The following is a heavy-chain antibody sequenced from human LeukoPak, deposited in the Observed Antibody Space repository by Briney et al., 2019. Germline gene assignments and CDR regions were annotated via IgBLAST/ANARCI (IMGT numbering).Heavy chain of an antibody. V-gene: IGHV3-21*01. CDR1: GFTFSSYI. CDR2: ISSSSSYI. Sequence: GGSLRLSCAASGFTFSSYIMNWVRQAPGRGLEWVSSISSSSSYIYYADSVKGRFTISRDNAKNSLYLQMNSLRAEDTAVYYCARDAEYSSHSFDYWGQGTLVTVSS. D-gene: IGHD6-6*01. CDR3: ARDAEYSSHSFDY. J-gene: IGHJ4*02.